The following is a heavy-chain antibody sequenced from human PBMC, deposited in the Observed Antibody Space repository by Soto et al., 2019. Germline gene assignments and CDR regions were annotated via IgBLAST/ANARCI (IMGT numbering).Heavy chain of an antibody. D-gene: IGHD2-15*01. Sequence: PGGSLRLSCSASGFIFSESTIYWVRQVPGKGLEAISAVSTSGRSTYYADSVKDRFTISRDNSKNTLFLQMGSLRPEDTAIYYCVKQEHGLDGVAFDYWGQGTQVTVYS. CDR2: VSTSGRST. J-gene: IGHJ4*02. CDR1: GFIFSEST. V-gene: IGHV3-64D*06. CDR3: VKQEHGLDGVAFDY.